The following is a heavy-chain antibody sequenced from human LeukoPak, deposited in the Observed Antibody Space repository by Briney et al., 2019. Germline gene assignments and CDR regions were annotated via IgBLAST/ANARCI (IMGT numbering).Heavy chain of an antibody. Sequence: ASVKVSCKASGGTFSSYAISWVRQAHGQGLEWMGGIIPIFGTANYAQKFQGRVTITADESTSTAYMEQSSLRSEDTAVYYCARTLDIVVVPAATVDGMDVWGQGTTVTVSS. V-gene: IGHV1-69*13. CDR3: ARTLDIVVVPAATVDGMDV. CDR1: GGTFSSYA. CDR2: IIPIFGTA. D-gene: IGHD2-2*01. J-gene: IGHJ6*02.